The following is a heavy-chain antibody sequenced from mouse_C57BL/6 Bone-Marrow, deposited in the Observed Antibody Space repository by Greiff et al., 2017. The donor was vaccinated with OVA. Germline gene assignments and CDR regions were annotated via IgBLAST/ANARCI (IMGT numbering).Heavy chain of an antibody. CDR1: GFTFSSYA. J-gene: IGHJ4*01. CDR3: ARASDSSGYLYAMDY. Sequence: EVQLVESGGGLVKPGGSLKLSCAASGFTFSSYAMSWVRQTPEKRLEWVATISDGGSYTYYPDNVQGRFTISRDNAKNNLYLQMSHLKSEDTAMYYCARASDSSGYLYAMDYWGQGTSVTVSS. CDR2: ISDGGSYT. D-gene: IGHD3-2*02. V-gene: IGHV5-4*01.